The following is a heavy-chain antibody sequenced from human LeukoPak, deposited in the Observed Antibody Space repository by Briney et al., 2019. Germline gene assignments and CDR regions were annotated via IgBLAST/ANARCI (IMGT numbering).Heavy chain of an antibody. CDR3: ARLYGSGSYSQYYYYGMDV. CDR2: IYYSGST. D-gene: IGHD3-10*01. J-gene: IGHJ6*02. CDR1: GGSISSYY. Sequence: PSETLSLTCTVSGGSISSYYWSWLRQPPGKGLEWIGYIYYSGSTNYNPSLKSRVTISVDTSKNQFSLRLSSVTAADTAVYYCARLYGSGSYSQYYYYGMDVWGQGTTVTVSS. V-gene: IGHV4-59*08.